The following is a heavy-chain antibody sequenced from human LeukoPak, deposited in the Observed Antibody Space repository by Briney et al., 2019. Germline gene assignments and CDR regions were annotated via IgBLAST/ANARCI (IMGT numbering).Heavy chain of an antibody. CDR2: ISSSSSTI. CDR1: GFTFSRYS. D-gene: IGHD6-13*01. CDR3: ARLGTIAAAGYWFFDL. V-gene: IGHV3-48*01. J-gene: IGHJ2*01. Sequence: PGGSLRLSCAASGFTFSRYSMNWVRQAPGKGLEWVSYISSSSSTIDYADSVKGRFTISRDNSKNSLYLQMSNLRAEDTAVYYCARLGTIAAAGYWFFDLWGRGTLVTVSS.